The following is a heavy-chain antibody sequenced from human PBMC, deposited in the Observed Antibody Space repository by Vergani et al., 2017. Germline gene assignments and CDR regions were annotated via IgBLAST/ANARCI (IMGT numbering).Heavy chain of an antibody. J-gene: IGHJ4*02. Sequence: EVQLLESGGGLVQPGGSLRLSCAASGFTFSSYAMSWVRQAPGKGLEWVSASSGSGGSTYYADSVKGRFTISRDNSKNTLYLQMNSLRAEDTAVYYCARSGSSSWYGDDYWGQGTLVTVSS. CDR1: GFTFSSYA. V-gene: IGHV3-23*01. CDR2: SSGSGGST. CDR3: ARSGSSSWYGDDY. D-gene: IGHD6-13*01.